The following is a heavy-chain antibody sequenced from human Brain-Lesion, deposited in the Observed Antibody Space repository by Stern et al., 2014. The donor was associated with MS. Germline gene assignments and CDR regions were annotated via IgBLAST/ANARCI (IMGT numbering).Heavy chain of an antibody. CDR3: AKHLAERPFDY. V-gene: IGHV3-30*18. CDR2: ISNDGNHK. Sequence: VQLLESGGGLVQPGGSLRLSCAASGFTYTDYWMRGVRQAPGQGPEWVAVISNDGNHKYYAGSVKDRFTISRDNSKNTLYLQMNSLRVEDTAVYYCAKHLAERPFDYWGQGTLVTVSS. D-gene: IGHD1-1*01. J-gene: IGHJ4*02. CDR1: GFTYTDYW.